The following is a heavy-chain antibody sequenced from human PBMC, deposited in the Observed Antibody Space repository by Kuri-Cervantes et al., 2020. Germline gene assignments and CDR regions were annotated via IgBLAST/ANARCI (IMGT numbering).Heavy chain of an antibody. CDR3: AKDMYCSGGSCYSGVDY. Sequence: GGSLRLSCAASGFTFSRYWMSWVRQAPGKGLEWVANIKEDGSEKNYVDSVKGRFIISRDNAKNSLYLQMNSLRAEDTALYYCAKDMYCSGGSCYSGVDYWGQGTLVTVSS. V-gene: IGHV3-7*03. J-gene: IGHJ4*02. CDR2: IKEDGSEK. D-gene: IGHD2-15*01. CDR1: GFTFSRYW.